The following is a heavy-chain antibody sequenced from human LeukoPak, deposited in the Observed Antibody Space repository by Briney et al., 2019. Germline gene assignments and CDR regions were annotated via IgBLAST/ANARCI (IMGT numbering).Heavy chain of an antibody. CDR1: GGTFSSYA. CDR3: ARDGGITIFGVVIIQNWFDP. CDR2: IIPIFGTA. J-gene: IGHJ5*02. D-gene: IGHD3-3*01. Sequence: SVTVSCKASGGTFSSYAISWVRQAPGQGLEWVGGIIPIFGTANCAQKFQGRATITADESTSTAYMELSSLRSEDTAVYYCARDGGITIFGVVIIQNWFDPWGQGTLVTVSS. V-gene: IGHV1-69*13.